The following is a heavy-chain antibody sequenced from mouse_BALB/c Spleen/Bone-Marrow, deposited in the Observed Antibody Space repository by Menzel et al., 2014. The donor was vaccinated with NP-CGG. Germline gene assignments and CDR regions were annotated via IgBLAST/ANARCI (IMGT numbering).Heavy chain of an antibody. V-gene: IGHV1S135*01. D-gene: IGHD2-4*01. J-gene: IGHJ2*01. CDR1: GYSFTSYY. CDR3: ARAYDFLDY. CDR2: IDPFNGGT. Sequence: VQLQQSGPELMKPGASVKISCKASGYSFTSYYMHWVKQSHGKSLEWIGYIDPFNGGTSYNQKFKGKATLTVDKSSNTAYMHLSSLTSEDSAVYYCARAYDFLDYWGQGPTLTASS.